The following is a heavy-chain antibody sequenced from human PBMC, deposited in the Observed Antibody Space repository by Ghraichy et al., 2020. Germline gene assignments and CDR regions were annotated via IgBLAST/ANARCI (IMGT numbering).Heavy chain of an antibody. CDR1: GYTFTGYY. Sequence: ASVKVSCKASGYTFTGYYMHWVRQAPGQGLEWMGWINPNSGGTNYAQKFQGRVTMTRDTSISTVYMELSRLRSDDTAVYYCARDPTMIVVVIADRHDAFDIWGQGTMVTVSS. J-gene: IGHJ3*02. V-gene: IGHV1-2*02. CDR2: INPNSGGT. D-gene: IGHD3-22*01. CDR3: ARDPTMIVVVIADRHDAFDI.